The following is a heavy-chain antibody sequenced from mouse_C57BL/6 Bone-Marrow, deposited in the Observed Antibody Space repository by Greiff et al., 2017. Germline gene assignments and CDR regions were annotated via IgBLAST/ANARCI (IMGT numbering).Heavy chain of an antibody. V-gene: IGHV1-39*01. CDR3: AGNYAMDD. Sequence: EVQLQESGPELVKPGASVKISCKASGYSFTDYNLNWVKQSHGKSLEWIGVINPNYGPTSYNQKFKGKATLTVDQSSSTAYMQLNSLTSEDSAVYYCAGNYAMDDWGQGTSVTVSS. J-gene: IGHJ4*01. CDR2: INPNYGPT. CDR1: GYSFTDYN.